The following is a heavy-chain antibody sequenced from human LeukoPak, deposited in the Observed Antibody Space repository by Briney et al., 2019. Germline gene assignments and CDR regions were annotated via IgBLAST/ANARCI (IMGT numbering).Heavy chain of an antibody. D-gene: IGHD4-17*01. CDR2: INHSGST. V-gene: IGHV4-34*01. CDR1: GGSFSGYY. CDR3: ARTDYDGKFIFDY. J-gene: IGHJ4*02. Sequence: SETLSLTCAVYGGSFSGYYWSWIRQPPGKGLEWIGEINHSGSTNYNPSLKSRVTISVDTSKNQFSLKLSSVTAADTAVYYCARTDYDGKFIFDYWGQGTLVTVSS.